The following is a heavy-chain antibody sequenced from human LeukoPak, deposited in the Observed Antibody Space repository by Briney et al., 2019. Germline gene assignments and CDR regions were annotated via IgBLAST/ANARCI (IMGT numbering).Heavy chain of an antibody. J-gene: IGHJ6*03. CDR2: IYTSGST. D-gene: IGHD3-16*01. CDR3: AREFGGTSYYYYYMDV. CDR1: GGSISSGSYY. V-gene: IGHV4-61*02. Sequence: PSETLSLTCTVSGGSISSGSYYWSWIRQPAGKGLEWIGRIYTSGSTNYNPSLKSRVTISVDTSKNQFSLRLSSVTAADTALYYCAREFGGTSYYYYYMDVWGKGTTVTVSS.